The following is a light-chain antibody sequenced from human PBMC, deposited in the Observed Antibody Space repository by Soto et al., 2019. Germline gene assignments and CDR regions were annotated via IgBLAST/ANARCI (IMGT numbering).Light chain of an antibody. V-gene: IGKV3-15*01. Sequence: EIVLTQSPATLSVSPGERATLSCRASQSVGNNFAWYQQKPGRAPRLLIFAASTRATGVPARFSGSGSGTEFTLIISSLQSEDFGVYYCQQYGDWPLTFGGGAKVEIE. J-gene: IGKJ4*01. CDR2: AAS. CDR1: QSVGNN. CDR3: QQYGDWPLT.